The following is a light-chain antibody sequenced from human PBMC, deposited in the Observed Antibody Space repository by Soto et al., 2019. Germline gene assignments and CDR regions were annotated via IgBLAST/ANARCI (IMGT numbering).Light chain of an antibody. CDR3: QQYGNSSWT. J-gene: IGKJ1*01. CDR2: GTS. CDR1: QSVSSSY. V-gene: IGKV3-20*01. Sequence: TLSLSPGERATLSCRASQSVSSSYLAWYQQKPGQAPRLLIYGTSSRATAIPDRFSGSGSGTDFTLTISRLEPEDFAVYYCQQYGNSSWTFGQGTKVDIK.